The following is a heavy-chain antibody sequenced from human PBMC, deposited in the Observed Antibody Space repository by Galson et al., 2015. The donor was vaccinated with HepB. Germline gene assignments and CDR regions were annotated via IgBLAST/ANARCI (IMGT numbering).Heavy chain of an antibody. CDR3: AKSLIVSVVTSGAFDI. CDR2: IYSGGST. CDR1: GFTVSSNY. Sequence: SLRLSCAASGFTVSSNYMSWVRQAPGKGLEWVSVIYSGGSTYYADSVKGRFTISRDNSKNTLYLQMNSLRAEDTAVYYCAKSLIVSVVTSGAFDIWGQGTMVTVSS. V-gene: IGHV3-53*01. D-gene: IGHD4-23*01. J-gene: IGHJ3*02.